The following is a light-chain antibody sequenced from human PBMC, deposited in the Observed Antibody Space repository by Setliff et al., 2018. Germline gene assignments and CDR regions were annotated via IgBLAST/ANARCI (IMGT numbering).Light chain of an antibody. CDR2: EVS. Sequence: QSALTQPPSASGSLGQSITVSCTGTSSDVGGYNYVSWYQQHPGKAPKLMIYEVSTRPSGVSHRFSGSKSGYTASLTISGLQAEDEADYYCSSYTRSSNFVFGSGTKVTVL. CDR1: SSDVGGYNY. CDR3: SSYTRSSNFV. V-gene: IGLV2-14*01. J-gene: IGLJ1*01.